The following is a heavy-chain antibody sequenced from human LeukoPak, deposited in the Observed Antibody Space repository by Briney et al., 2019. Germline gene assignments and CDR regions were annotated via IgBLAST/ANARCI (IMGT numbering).Heavy chain of an antibody. J-gene: IGHJ4*02. CDR1: GFTFSSYA. Sequence: PGGSLRLSCAASGFTFSSYAMHWVRQAPGKGLEWVAVISYDGSNKYYADSVKGRFTISRDNSKNTLYLQMNSLRAEDTAVYYCAWEAVAGYNPRTPFDYWGQGTLVTVSS. V-gene: IGHV3-30*04. CDR2: ISYDGSNK. D-gene: IGHD6-19*01. CDR3: AWEAVAGYNPRTPFDY.